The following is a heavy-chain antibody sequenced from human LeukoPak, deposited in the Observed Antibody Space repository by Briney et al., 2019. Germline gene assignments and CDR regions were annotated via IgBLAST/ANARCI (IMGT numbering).Heavy chain of an antibody. CDR1: GFTFSSYG. D-gene: IGHD3-22*01. CDR3: AKDEDYDSSSSSVD. J-gene: IGHJ4*02. CDR2: IWYDGSNK. V-gene: IGHV3-33*06. Sequence: GRSLRLSCAASGFTFSSYGMHWVRQAPGKGLEWVAVIWYDGSNKYYADSVKGRFTISRDNSKSTLYLQMNSLRAGDTAVYYCAKDEDYDSSSSSVDWGRGTLVTVSS.